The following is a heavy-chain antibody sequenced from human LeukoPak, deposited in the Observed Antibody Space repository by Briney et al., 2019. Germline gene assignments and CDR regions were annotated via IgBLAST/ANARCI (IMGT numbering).Heavy chain of an antibody. CDR1: GFTFSNYW. V-gene: IGHV3-7*05. Sequence: HAGGSLRLSCAASGFTFSNYWMIWVRQAPGKGLEWVGNIKQDGSVNRYADSVWGRFTISRDNAQTSLYLQMNSLRAEDTAVYYCARASNPWLQLTWGQGTLVTVSS. D-gene: IGHD5-24*01. J-gene: IGHJ5*02. CDR2: IKQDGSVN. CDR3: ARASNPWLQLT.